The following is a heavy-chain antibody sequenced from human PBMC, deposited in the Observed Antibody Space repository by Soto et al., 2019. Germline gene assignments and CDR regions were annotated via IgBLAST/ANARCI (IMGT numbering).Heavy chain of an antibody. D-gene: IGHD2-21*02. CDR2: ISWNSGSI. Sequence: GGSLRLSCAASGFTFDDYAMHWVRQAPGKGLEWVSGISWNSGSIGYADSVKGRFTISRDNAKNSLYLQMNSLRAEDTALYYCAKEGAVVTSPAYFDYWGQGTLVTVSS. J-gene: IGHJ4*02. CDR1: GFTFDDYA. CDR3: AKEGAVVTSPAYFDY. V-gene: IGHV3-9*01.